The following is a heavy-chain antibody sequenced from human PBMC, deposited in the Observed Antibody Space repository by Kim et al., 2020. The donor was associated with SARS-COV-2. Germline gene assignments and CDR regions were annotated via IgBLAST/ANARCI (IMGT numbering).Heavy chain of an antibody. CDR3: ARTNYDILTGYYRDFQH. Sequence: FQGRVTITADESTGTAYMELSSLRSEDTAVYYCARTNYDILTGYYRDFQHWGQGTLVTVSS. D-gene: IGHD3-9*01. V-gene: IGHV1-69*01. J-gene: IGHJ1*01.